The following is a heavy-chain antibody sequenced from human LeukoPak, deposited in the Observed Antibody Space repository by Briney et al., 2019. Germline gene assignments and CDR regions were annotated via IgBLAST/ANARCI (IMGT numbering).Heavy chain of an antibody. CDR1: GGTFSSYA. CDR2: IIPIFGTA. CDR3: ARSKYYDILTGYYMGPLDY. Sequence: SVKVSCKASGGTFSSYAISWVRQAPGQGLEWMGGIIPIFGTANYAQKFQGRVTITTDDSTSTAYMELSSLRSEDTAVYYCARSKYYDILTGYYMGPLDYWGQGTLVTVSS. V-gene: IGHV1-69*05. J-gene: IGHJ4*02. D-gene: IGHD3-9*01.